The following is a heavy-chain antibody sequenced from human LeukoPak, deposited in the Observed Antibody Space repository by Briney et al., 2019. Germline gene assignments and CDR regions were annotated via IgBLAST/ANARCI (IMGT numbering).Heavy chain of an antibody. V-gene: IGHV1-24*01. Sequence: ASVKVSCKVSGYTPTELSMHWVRQAPGKGLEWMGGFDPEDGETIYAQKFQGRVTMTEDTSTDTAYMELSSLRSEDTAVYYCATGFITGTTDFDYWGQGTLVTVSS. D-gene: IGHD1-20*01. CDR1: GYTPTELS. J-gene: IGHJ4*02. CDR2: FDPEDGET. CDR3: ATGFITGTTDFDY.